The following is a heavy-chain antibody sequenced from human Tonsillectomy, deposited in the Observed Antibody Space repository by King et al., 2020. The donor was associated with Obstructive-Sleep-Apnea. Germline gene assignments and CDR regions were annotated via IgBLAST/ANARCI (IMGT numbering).Heavy chain of an antibody. CDR3: ATSIVTTVGGVFDI. J-gene: IGHJ3*02. V-gene: IGHV5-51*01. D-gene: IGHD5-12*01. CDR1: GYTFTKYW. CDR2: IYPGYSDT. Sequence: VQLVESGAEVKKPGESLKISCKTSGYTFTKYWIGWVRQVPGKGLEWMGMIYPGYSDTRYGPSLQGQVTISDDTSISTTFVQWSSLKASDIAMYYCATSIVTTVGGVFDIWGQGTMVTVSS.